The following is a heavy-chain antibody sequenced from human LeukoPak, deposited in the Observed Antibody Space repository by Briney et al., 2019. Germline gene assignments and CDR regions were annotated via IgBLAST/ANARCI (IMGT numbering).Heavy chain of an antibody. CDR2: IYHSGST. D-gene: IGHD6-13*01. V-gene: IGHV4-38-2*02. CDR1: GYSISSGYY. J-gene: IGHJ5*02. CDR3: ARTSAGYSSSWLNWFDP. Sequence: PSETLSLTCTVSGYSISSGYYWGWIRQPPGKGLEWIGSIYHSGSTYYNPSLKSRVTISVDTSKNQFSLKLSSVTAADTAVYYCARTSAGYSSSWLNWFDPWGQGTLVTVSS.